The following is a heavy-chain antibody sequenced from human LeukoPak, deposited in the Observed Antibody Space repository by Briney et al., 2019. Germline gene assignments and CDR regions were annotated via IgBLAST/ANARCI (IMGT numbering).Heavy chain of an antibody. D-gene: IGHD6-13*01. V-gene: IGHV3-23*01. J-gene: IGHJ6*02. CDR2: ISGSGGST. CDR1: GFTFSSYA. Sequence: GGSLRLSCAASGFTFSSYAMSWVRQAPGKGLEWVSAISGSGGSTYYADSVKGRFTISRDNSKNTLYLQMNTLRAEDTAVYYCAKDLRPGIAAAGTEQVHYGMDVWGQGTTVTVSS. CDR3: AKDLRPGIAAAGTEQVHYGMDV.